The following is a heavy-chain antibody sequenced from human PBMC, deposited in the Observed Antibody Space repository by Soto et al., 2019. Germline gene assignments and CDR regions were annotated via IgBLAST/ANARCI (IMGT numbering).Heavy chain of an antibody. CDR1: GFTFTSSA. V-gene: IGHV1-58*01. J-gene: IGHJ4*02. D-gene: IGHD3-3*01. CDR2: IVVGSGNT. Sequence: GASVKVSCKASGFTFTSSAVQWVRQARGQRLERIGWIVVGSGNTNYAQKFQERVTITRDMSTSTAYMELSSLRSEDTAVYYCAADRVPGNFDYWGQGTLVTVSS. CDR3: AADRVPGNFDY.